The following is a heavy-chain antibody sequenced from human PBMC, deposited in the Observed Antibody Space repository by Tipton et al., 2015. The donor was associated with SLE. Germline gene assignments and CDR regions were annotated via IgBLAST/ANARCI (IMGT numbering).Heavy chain of an antibody. V-gene: IGHV4-59*01. J-gene: IGHJ6*02. CDR3: ARDDGYYGSGASYGMDV. Sequence: TLSLTCAVYGGSFSGYYWSWIRQPPGKGLEWIGYIYYSGSTNYNPSLKSRVTISVDTSKNQFSLKLSSVTAADTAVYYCARDDGYYGSGASYGMDVWGQGTTVTVSS. CDR2: IYYSGST. D-gene: IGHD3-10*01. CDR1: GGSFSGYY.